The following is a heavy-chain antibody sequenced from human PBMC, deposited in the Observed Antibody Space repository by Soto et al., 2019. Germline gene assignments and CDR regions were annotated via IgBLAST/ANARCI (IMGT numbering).Heavy chain of an antibody. V-gene: IGHV3-9*01. CDR1: GFTFDDYA. CDR2: ISWNSGSI. J-gene: IGHJ4*02. D-gene: IGHD3-10*01. CDR3: AKDLEEAGGYYFDY. Sequence: EVQLVESGGGLVQPGRSLRLSCAASGFTFDDYAMHWIRQAPGKGLEWVSGISWNSGSIGYADSVKGRFTISRDNAKNSLYLQMNSLRAEDTALYYCAKDLEEAGGYYFDYWGQGTLVTVSS.